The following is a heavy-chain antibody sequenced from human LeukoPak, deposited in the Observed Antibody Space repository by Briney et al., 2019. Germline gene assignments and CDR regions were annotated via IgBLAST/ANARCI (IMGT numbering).Heavy chain of an antibody. CDR1: GFTFSSSG. CDR2: IHYDGSTE. V-gene: IGHV3-30*02. Sequence: PGGSLRLSCAASGFTFSSSGMHWVRQAPGKGLEWVAFIHYDGSTEYYTDSVKGRFTISRDNSKNTLYLQMNSLRAEDTALYYCAKRYGSSGWYYFDYWGQGSLVTVSS. CDR3: AKRYGSSGWYYFDY. D-gene: IGHD6-19*01. J-gene: IGHJ4*02.